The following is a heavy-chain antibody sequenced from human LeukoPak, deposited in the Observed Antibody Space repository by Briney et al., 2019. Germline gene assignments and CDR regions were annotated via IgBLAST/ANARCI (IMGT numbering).Heavy chain of an antibody. D-gene: IGHD2-8*01. V-gene: IGHV3-21*01. CDR3: ARESLKDIVLMVSRYYYYMDV. CDR1: GFTFSSYS. CDR2: ISSSSSYI. Sequence: GGSLRLSCAASGFTFSSYSMNWVRQAPGKGLEWVSSISSSSSYIYYADSVKGRFTISRDNAKNSLYLQMNSLRAEDTAVYYCARESLKDIVLMVSRYYYYMDVWGKGTTVTVSS. J-gene: IGHJ6*03.